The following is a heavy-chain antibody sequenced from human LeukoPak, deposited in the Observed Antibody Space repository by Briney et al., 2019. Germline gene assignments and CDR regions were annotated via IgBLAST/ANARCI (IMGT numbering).Heavy chain of an antibody. Sequence: PSETLSLTCAVYGGSFSGYYWSWIRQPSGKGLEWIGEIDHSGSTNYNPSLKSRVTISVDTSKNQFSLKLSSVTAADTAVYYCARGVPGYCSSTSCYPFDYWGQGTLVTVSS. J-gene: IGHJ4*02. CDR3: ARGVPGYCSSTSCYPFDY. D-gene: IGHD2-2*01. CDR1: GGSFSGYY. V-gene: IGHV4-34*01. CDR2: IDHSGST.